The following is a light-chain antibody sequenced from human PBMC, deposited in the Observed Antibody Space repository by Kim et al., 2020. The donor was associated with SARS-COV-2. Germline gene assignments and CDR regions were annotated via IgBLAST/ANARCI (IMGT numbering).Light chain of an antibody. Sequence: TCTLRRGIQVDMYNIGWCQQKPGSLPRYLLKYKSDSNKEQGSGVPSRFSGSKDASANAGVLLISGLQAEEEADYYCASWYSNTWVFGGGTQLTVL. J-gene: IGLJ3*02. CDR3: ASWYSNTWV. CDR2: YKSDSNK. CDR1: RGIQVDMYN. V-gene: IGLV5-39*01.